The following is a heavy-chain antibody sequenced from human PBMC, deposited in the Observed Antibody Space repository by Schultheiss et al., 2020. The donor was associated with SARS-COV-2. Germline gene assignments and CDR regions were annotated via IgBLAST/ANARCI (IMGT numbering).Heavy chain of an antibody. CDR3: AREGCSSTSCYRGGKFDP. D-gene: IGHD2-2*02. Sequence: GGSLRLSCAASGFTFSSYAMSWVRQAPGKGLEWVSAISGSGGSTYYADSVKGRFTISRDNSKNTLYLQMNSLRAEDTAVYYCAREGCSSTSCYRGGKFDPWGQGTLVTVSS. V-gene: IGHV3-23*01. J-gene: IGHJ5*02. CDR2: ISGSGGST. CDR1: GFTFSSYA.